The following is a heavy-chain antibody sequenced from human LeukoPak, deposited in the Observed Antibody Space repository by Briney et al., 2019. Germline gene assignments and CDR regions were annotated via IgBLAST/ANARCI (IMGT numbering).Heavy chain of an antibody. V-gene: IGHV1-69*04. J-gene: IGHJ5*02. CDR1: GGTFTSYT. D-gene: IGHD3-3*01. Sequence: SVKVSCKASGGTFTSYTISWVRQAPGQGLEWMGRIIPILGIANYAQKFQGRVTITADKSTSTAYMELSSLRSEDTAVYYCAREAIFGVVIIKGNWFDPWGQGTLVTVSS. CDR2: IIPILGIA. CDR3: AREAIFGVVIIKGNWFDP.